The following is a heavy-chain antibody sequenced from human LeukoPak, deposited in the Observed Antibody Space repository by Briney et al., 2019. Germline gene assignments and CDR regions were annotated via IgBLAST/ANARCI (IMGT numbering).Heavy chain of an antibody. CDR3: ASGRGRRMDV. V-gene: IGHV3-11*06. CDR1: GFTFSDYY. CDR2: ITSGSSYT. D-gene: IGHD1-1*01. J-gene: IGHJ6*02. Sequence: PGGSLRLSCAASGFTFSDYYMSWIRQAPGKGLEWVSTITSGSSYTNYGDSVKGRFTISRDNAKDSLYLQMNSLRADDTAVYYCASGRGRRMDVWGQGTTVTVSS.